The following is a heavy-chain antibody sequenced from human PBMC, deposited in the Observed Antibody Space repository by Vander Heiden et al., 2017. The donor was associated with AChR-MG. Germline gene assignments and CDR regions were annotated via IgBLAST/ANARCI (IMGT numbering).Heavy chain of an antibody. J-gene: IGHJ4*02. CDR1: GGSISSYS. CDR3: ARVPVDSYESSGYPIRHIDY. Sequence: QVQLQESGPGVVKPSETLSLSCAVSGGSISSYSWSWIRQPPGKGLEWIGYIYYSGSTTYNPSLKRRVAVAVDSSKNQFSLKRRSVTAADTAVYYCARVPVDSYESSGYPIRHIDYWVQGTLVTVSS. D-gene: IGHD3-22*01. CDR2: IYYSGST. V-gene: IGHV4-59*01.